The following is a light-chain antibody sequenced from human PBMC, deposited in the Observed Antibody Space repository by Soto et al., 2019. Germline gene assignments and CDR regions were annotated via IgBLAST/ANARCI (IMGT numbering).Light chain of an antibody. CDR2: GAS. CDR3: QQTHSIPWT. V-gene: IGKV1-39*01. J-gene: IGKJ1*01. Sequence: DIQMTQSPPSLSASVGDRVTISCRASQNLKNYLNWYQQKPGKAPELVIYGASSLQSGVPSRFSGSGSGTDFTLNISSLQPEDSATYYCQQTHSIPWTFGQGAEVEIK. CDR1: QNLKNY.